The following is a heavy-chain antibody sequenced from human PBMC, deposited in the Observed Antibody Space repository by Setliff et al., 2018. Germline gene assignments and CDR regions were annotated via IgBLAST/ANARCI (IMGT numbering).Heavy chain of an antibody. V-gene: IGHV3-7*01. CDR1: GFTFSSYW. Sequence: GGSLRLSCAASGFTFSSYWMSWVRQAPGKGLEWVANIKQDGSEKYYVDSVKGRFTISRDNAKNSLYLQMNSLRAEDTAVYYCARDHAYGSRFYYYDSSPRNAWGQGTLVTVSS. J-gene: IGHJ5*02. D-gene: IGHD3-22*01. CDR3: ARDHAYGSRFYYYDSSPRNA. CDR2: IKQDGSEK.